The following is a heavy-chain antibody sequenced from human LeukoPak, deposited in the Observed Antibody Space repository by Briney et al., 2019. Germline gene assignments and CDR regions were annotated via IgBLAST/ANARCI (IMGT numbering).Heavy chain of an antibody. Sequence: GGSLGLSCAASGFTFSSSAMGWVRQAPGKGLEWVSTIGSSGATSYYADSVKGRFTISRDNSKNTLSLQMNSLRAEDTAVYYCANRGKYYFDYWGQGSLVTVSS. CDR2: IGSSGATS. CDR3: ANRGKYYFDY. D-gene: IGHD1-26*01. V-gene: IGHV3-23*01. CDR1: GFTFSSSA. J-gene: IGHJ4*02.